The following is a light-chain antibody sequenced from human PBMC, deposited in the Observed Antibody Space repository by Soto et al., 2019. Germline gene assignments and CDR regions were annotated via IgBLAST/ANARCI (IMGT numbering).Light chain of an antibody. CDR2: AAS. V-gene: IGKV3-20*01. CDR3: QQYGSSLFS. CDR1: QSVSSSY. J-gene: IGKJ3*01. Sequence: EIVLTQSPGTLSLSPGERATLSFRASQSVSSSYLAWYQQKPGQAPRLLIYAASSRATGIPDRFRGSGSGTDFTLTISRLEPEDFAVYYCQQYGSSLFSFGPGTKVDIK.